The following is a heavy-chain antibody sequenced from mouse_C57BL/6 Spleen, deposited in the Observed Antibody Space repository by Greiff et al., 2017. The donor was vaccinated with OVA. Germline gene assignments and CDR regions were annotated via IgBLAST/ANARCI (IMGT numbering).Heavy chain of an antibody. CDR2: ISYDGSN. Sequence: VQLQQSGPGLVKPSQSLSLTCSVTGYSITSGYYWNWIRQFPGNKLEWMGYISYDGSNNYNPSLKNRISITRDTSKNQFFLKLNSVTTEDTATYYCAREKLGDYAMDYWGQGTSVTVSS. CDR1: GYSITSGYY. J-gene: IGHJ4*01. V-gene: IGHV3-6*01. CDR3: AREKLGDYAMDY.